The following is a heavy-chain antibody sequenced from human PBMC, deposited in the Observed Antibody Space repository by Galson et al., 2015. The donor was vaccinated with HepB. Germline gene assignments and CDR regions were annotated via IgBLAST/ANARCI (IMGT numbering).Heavy chain of an antibody. CDR3: AMGVGTAYCGGDCYSSVWDAFDI. J-gene: IGHJ3*02. V-gene: IGHV3-48*01. Sequence: SLRLSCAASGFTFSSYSMNWVRQAPGKGLEWVSYISSSSSTIYYADSVKGRFTISRDNAKNSLYLQMNSLRAEDTAVYYCAMGVGTAYCGGDCYSSVWDAFDIWGQGTMVTVSS. CDR2: ISSSSSTI. D-gene: IGHD2-21*02. CDR1: GFTFSSYS.